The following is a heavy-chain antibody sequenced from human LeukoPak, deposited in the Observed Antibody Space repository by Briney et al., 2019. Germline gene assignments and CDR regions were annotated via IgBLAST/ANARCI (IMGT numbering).Heavy chain of an antibody. Sequence: SETLSLTCAVSGGSISSSNWWSWVRQPPGKGLEWIGEIYHSGSTNYNPSLKGRVTISVDKSKNQFSLKLSSVTAADTAVYYCARDDCSSTSCYTRYWGQGTLVTVSS. CDR3: ARDDCSSTSCYTRY. D-gene: IGHD2-2*01. CDR2: IYHSGST. CDR1: GGSISSSNW. V-gene: IGHV4-4*02. J-gene: IGHJ4*02.